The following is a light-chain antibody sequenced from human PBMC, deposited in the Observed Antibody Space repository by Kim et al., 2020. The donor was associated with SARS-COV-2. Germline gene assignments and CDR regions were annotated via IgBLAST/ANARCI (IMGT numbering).Light chain of an antibody. Sequence: SYELTQPPSVSVSPGQTASITCSGDRLGNKYVCWYQQKPGQSPVVVIYQDTQRPSGNPERFSGSNSGNTATLTISGTQAMDEADYYCQAWDSTTTVFGGG. CDR3: QAWDSTTTV. CDR1: RLGNKY. CDR2: QDT. J-gene: IGLJ2*01. V-gene: IGLV3-1*01.